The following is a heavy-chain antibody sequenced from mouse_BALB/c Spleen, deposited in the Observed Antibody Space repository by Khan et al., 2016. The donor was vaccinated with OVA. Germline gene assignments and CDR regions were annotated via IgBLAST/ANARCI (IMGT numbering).Heavy chain of an antibody. CDR2: ISSLAYTI. CDR3: ARGGFAY. Sequence: EVQLQESGGGLVQPGGSRKLSCAASGCTFIDYGMAWVRQTPGKGPEWIAFISSLAYTIYYADTVTGRFTISRENAKNTLYLEMSSLRSDGTAMYYCARGGFAYWGQGTLVTVSA. J-gene: IGHJ3*01. CDR1: GCTFIDYG. V-gene: IGHV5-15*02.